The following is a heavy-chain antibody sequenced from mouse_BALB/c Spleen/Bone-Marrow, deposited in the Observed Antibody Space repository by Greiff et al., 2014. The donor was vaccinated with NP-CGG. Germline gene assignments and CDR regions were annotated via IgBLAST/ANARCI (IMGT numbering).Heavy chain of an antibody. CDR1: GYTFTSYW. CDR2: IYPSDTYT. J-gene: IGHJ4*01. CDR3: TRYGNSHYYAVDY. V-gene: IGHV1-69*02. D-gene: IGHD1-1*01. Sequence: ESGAELVRPGASVKLSRRASGYTFTSYWINWVKQRPGQGLEWIGNIYPSDTYTNYNQRFKDKATLTVDKSSSTAYMQLSSPTSEDSAVYYCTRYGNSHYYAVDYWGQGTSVTVSS.